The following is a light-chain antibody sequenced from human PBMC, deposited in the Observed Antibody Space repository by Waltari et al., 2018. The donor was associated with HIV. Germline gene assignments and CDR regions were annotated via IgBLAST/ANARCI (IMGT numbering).Light chain of an antibody. CDR1: RTVLYNRNY. V-gene: IGKV4-1*01. CDR2: WAS. CDR3: QQYYTLPPT. Sequence: DIVMTQSPDSLAVSLGARATVTCTSSRTVLYNRNYLAWYQQKPGQPPKVLIYWASTRAIGVPDRFSGSGSGTDFSLTISRVQADDVAIYYCQQYYTLPPTFGGGTKVEIK. J-gene: IGKJ4*01.